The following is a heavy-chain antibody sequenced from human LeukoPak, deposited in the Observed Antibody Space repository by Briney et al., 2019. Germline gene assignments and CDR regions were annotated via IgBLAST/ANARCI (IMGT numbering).Heavy chain of an antibody. CDR2: ISGSGGST. J-gene: IGHJ4*02. Sequence: GGSLRLSCAASGFTFSSYAMSWVRQAPGKGLEWVSAISGSGGSTYYADSVKGRFTISRDNSKNTLYLQMNSLRAEDTAVYYCAKDLVRAVTAISASFLFDYWGQGTLVTVSS. V-gene: IGHV3-23*01. CDR1: GFTFSSYA. CDR3: AKDLVRAVTAISASFLFDY. D-gene: IGHD2-21*02.